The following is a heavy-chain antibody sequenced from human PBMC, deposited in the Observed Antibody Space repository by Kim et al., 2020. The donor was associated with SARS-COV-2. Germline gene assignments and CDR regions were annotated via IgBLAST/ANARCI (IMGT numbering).Heavy chain of an antibody. CDR3: VREPGN. CDR2: INGDGSSM. Sequence: GGSLRLSCEASGFRFSDYYMSWIRQAPGKGLEWVAYINGDGSSMKCADSVNGRFSISRDNANNSLSLQMNSLTPEDTAVYYCVREPGNWGQGKLVTVSS. J-gene: IGHJ4*02. D-gene: IGHD6-13*01. V-gene: IGHV3-11*01. CDR1: GFRFSDYY.